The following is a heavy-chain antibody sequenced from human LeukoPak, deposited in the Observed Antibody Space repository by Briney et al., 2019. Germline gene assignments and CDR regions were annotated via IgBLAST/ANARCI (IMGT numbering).Heavy chain of an antibody. CDR3: ARDRLVRGVIGPGYDWFDP. Sequence: PGGTLRLSCAASGFTFSSYGMNWVRQAPGKVLEWVSGIVPSGGTTYYADSVKGRFTISRDNSKNTLYLKMNSLRAEDTAVYYCARDRLVRGVIGPGYDWFDPWGQGTLVTVSS. CDR1: GFTFSSYG. CDR2: IVPSGGTT. J-gene: IGHJ5*02. V-gene: IGHV3-23*01. D-gene: IGHD3-10*01.